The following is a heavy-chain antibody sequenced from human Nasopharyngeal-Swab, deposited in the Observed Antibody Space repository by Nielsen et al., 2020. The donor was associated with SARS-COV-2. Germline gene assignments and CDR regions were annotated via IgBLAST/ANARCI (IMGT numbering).Heavy chain of an antibody. CDR1: GFTFSSYG. CDR2: ISYDGSNK. V-gene: IGHV3-30*18. CDR3: AKGPYYYYYMDV. J-gene: IGHJ6*03. Sequence: SLRLSRAASGFTFSSYGMHWVRQAPGKGLEWVAVISYDGSNKYYADSVKGRFTISRDNSKNTLYLQMNSLRAEDTAVYYCAKGPYYYYYMDVWGKGTTVTVSS.